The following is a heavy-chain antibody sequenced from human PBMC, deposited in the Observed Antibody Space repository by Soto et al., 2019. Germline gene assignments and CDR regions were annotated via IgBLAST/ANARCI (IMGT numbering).Heavy chain of an antibody. Sequence: QITLKESGPTLLEPTQTLTLTCSFSGFSLTTSGVGVGWLRQAPGKALECLGIIYWDNDRRYNPSLKSRLSITKDNSKNQVVLTITYMEPVDTAIYFCAHRVNYNSYLDVGWFDPWGQGTLVTVS. V-gene: IGHV2-5*02. D-gene: IGHD3-10*01. CDR3: AHRVNYNSYLDVGWFDP. CDR2: IYWDNDR. CDR1: GFSLTTSGVG. J-gene: IGHJ5*02.